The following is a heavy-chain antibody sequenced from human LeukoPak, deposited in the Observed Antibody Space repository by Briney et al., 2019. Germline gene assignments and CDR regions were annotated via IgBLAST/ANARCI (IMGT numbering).Heavy chain of an antibody. CDR3: AGSSSSVGLYYYYYYMDA. J-gene: IGHJ6*03. V-gene: IGHV1-69*05. Sequence: SVKVSCKASGGTFSSYAISWVRQAPGQGLEWMGGIIPIFGTANYAQKFQGRVTITTDESTSTAYMELSSLRSEDTAVYYCAGSSSSVGLYYYYYYMDAWGKGTTVTVSS. CDR2: IIPIFGTA. CDR1: GGTFSSYA. D-gene: IGHD6-6*01.